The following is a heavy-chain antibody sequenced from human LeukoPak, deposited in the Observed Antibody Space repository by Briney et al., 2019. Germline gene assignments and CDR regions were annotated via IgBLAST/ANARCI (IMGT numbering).Heavy chain of an antibody. J-gene: IGHJ2*01. D-gene: IGHD4-17*01. V-gene: IGHV3-23*01. CDR1: GFTLSRYA. Sequence: GGSLRLSCAASGFTLSRYATSWVRQAPGKGLEWVSAISIGGNGYYADSVKGRFTISRDNSKNTLDLQMNSLRAEDTAVYYCARRSVSRCFDLWGRGTLITVSS. CDR3: ARRSVSRCFDL. CDR2: ISIGGNG.